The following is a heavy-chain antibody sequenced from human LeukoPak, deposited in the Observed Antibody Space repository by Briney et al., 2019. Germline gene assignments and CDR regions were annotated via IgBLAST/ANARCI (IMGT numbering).Heavy chain of an antibody. D-gene: IGHD3-16*02. CDR3: ARPTYDYVWGSYLQMDV. CDR1: GFTFRTYA. Sequence: PGGSLRLSCAASGFTFRTYAMSWVRQAPGKGLEWVSAISGSGGNTYYADSVKGRFTISRDNAKNSLYLQMNSLRAEDTAVYYCARPTYDYVWGSYLQMDVWGTGTTVTISS. J-gene: IGHJ6*04. V-gene: IGHV3-23*01. CDR2: ISGSGGNT.